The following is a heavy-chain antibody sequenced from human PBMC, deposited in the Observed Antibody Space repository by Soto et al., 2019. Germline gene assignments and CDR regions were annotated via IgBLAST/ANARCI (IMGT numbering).Heavy chain of an antibody. CDR2: IYSGGTT. CDR3: ARNGDSSDYRGWFDP. J-gene: IGHJ5*02. D-gene: IGHD3-22*01. CDR1: GFTVSSNY. V-gene: IGHV3-66*01. Sequence: EVQLVESGGGLVQPGGSLRLSCAASGFTVSSNYMSWVRQAPGKGLEWVSVIYSGGTTYYADSVNGRFTISRDNSKNTLYLQMHSLRAEDTSVYYCARNGDSSDYRGWFDPWGQGPLVTGSS.